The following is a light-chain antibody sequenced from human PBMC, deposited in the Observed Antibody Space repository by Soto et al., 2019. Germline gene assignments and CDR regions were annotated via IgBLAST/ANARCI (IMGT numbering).Light chain of an antibody. CDR1: SSNIGSNT. CDR3: SSYARNRDVL. Sequence: QSVLTQPPSASGTPGQRVTISCSGSSSNIGSNTVNWYQQLPGTAPKLMIYEVTKRPSGVPDRFSGSKSGNTASLTVSGLQAEDEADYYCSSYARNRDVLFGGGTKLTVL. CDR2: EVT. J-gene: IGLJ2*01. V-gene: IGLV1-44*01.